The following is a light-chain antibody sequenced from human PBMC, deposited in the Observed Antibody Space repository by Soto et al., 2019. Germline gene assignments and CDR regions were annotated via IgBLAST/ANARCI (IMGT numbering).Light chain of an antibody. CDR2: AAS. CDR1: QSITNY. V-gene: IGKV1-39*01. CDR3: QQSYRTPLT. Sequence: DMEMTQSPSSLSASVGDRVTITCRASQSITNYLNWYQHKPGKVPKLLIYAASSLQSGVPRRFSGSGSGTDFTLTINSLRPEDFATYYCQQSYRTPLTFGGGTKSEIK. J-gene: IGKJ4*01.